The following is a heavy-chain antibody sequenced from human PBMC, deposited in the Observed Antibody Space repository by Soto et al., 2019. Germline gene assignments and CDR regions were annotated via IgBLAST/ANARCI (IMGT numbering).Heavy chain of an antibody. Sequence: TGGSLRLSCAASGFTFSSYAMSWVRQAPGKGLEWVSAISGSGGSTYYADSVKGRFTISRDNSKNTLYLQMNSLRAEDTAVYYCAKAVGGGKDFDYWGQGTLVTVSS. CDR3: AKAVGGGKDFDY. D-gene: IGHD1-26*01. J-gene: IGHJ4*02. V-gene: IGHV3-23*01. CDR2: ISGSGGST. CDR1: GFTFSSYA.